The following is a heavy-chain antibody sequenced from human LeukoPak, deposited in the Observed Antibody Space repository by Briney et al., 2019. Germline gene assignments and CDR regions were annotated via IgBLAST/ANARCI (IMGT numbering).Heavy chain of an antibody. CDR3: AKGGSSGFYHFDY. D-gene: IGHD3-22*01. J-gene: IGHJ4*02. CDR2: IYSGGST. CDR1: GFTVSSNY. Sequence: GGSLRLSCAASGFTVSSNYMSWVRQAPGKGLEWVPVIYSGGSTYYADSVKGRFTISRDNSKNTLYLQMNSLRAEDTAVYYCAKGGSSGFYHFDYWGQGTLVTVSS. V-gene: IGHV3-53*01.